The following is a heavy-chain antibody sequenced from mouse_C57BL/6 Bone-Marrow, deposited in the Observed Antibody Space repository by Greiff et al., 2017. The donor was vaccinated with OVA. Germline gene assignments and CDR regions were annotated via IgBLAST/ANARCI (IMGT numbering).Heavy chain of an antibody. V-gene: IGHV1-4*01. CDR2: INPSSGYT. Sequence: QVQLQQSGAELARPGASVKMSCKASGYTFTSYTMHWVKQRPGQGLEWIGYINPSSGYTKYNQKFKDKATLTADKSSSTAYMQLSSLTSEESAVYYCARGDGNWFAYWGRGTVVTVSA. D-gene: IGHD2-1*01. CDR3: ARGDGNWFAY. J-gene: IGHJ3*01. CDR1: GYTFTSYT.